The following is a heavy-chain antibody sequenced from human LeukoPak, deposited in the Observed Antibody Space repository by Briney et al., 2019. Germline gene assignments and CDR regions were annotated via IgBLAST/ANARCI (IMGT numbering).Heavy chain of an antibody. CDR2: ISTSSSYI. D-gene: IGHD6-19*01. CDR1: GFTFSGST. V-gene: IGHV3-21*01. J-gene: IGHJ4*02. CDR3: ARQQWLDGAYYFDY. Sequence: GGSLRLFCAASGFTFSGSTMNWVRQAPGKGLEWVSFISTSSSYIYYADSVRGRFTISRDNAKNSLYLQMNSLRAEDTAVYYCARQQWLDGAYYFDYWGQGTLVTVSS.